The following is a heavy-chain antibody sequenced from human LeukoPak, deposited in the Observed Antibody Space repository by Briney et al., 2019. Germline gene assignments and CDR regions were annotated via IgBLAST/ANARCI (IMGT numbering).Heavy chain of an antibody. CDR1: GFTFSSYS. J-gene: IGHJ4*02. D-gene: IGHD3-3*01. CDR3: ARGADFWSGSCYDY. Sequence: PGGSLRLSCAASGFTFSSYSMNWVRQAPGKGLEWVSYISSSSSTIYYADSVKGRFTISRDNAKNSLYLQMNSLRAEDTAVYYCARGADFWSGSCYDYWGQGTLVTVSS. V-gene: IGHV3-48*01. CDR2: ISSSSSTI.